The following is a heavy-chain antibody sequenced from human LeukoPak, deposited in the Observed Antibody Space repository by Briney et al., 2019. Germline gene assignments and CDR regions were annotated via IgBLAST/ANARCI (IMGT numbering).Heavy chain of an antibody. CDR1: GYSISTSNW. J-gene: IGHJ4*02. D-gene: IGHD3-3*02. CDR2: VNLQGST. V-gene: IGHV4-4*02. Sequence: SETLSLTCAVSGYSISTSNWWGWIRQPPGKGLEWIGEVNLQGSTNYNPSLMGRVAISVDTSENHISLQLTSVTAADTAVYYCARDKAHFTYWGQGTLVTVSS. CDR3: ARDKAHFTY.